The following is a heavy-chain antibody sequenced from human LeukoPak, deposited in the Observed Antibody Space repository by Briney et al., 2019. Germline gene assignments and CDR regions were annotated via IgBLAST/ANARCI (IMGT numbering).Heavy chain of an antibody. V-gene: IGHV4-4*02. CDR3: ARVGTYGSGSYLSWLDY. Sequence: SETLSLTCAVSGVSISSSNWWSWVRQSPGKKLEWIGDIYHSGSTTYNPSFKSRVTIAVDKSKSQFSLRLRSVTAADTAVYYCARVGTYGSGSYLSWLDYWGQGTLVTVSS. J-gene: IGHJ4*02. CDR1: GVSISSSNW. D-gene: IGHD3-10*01. CDR2: IYHSGST.